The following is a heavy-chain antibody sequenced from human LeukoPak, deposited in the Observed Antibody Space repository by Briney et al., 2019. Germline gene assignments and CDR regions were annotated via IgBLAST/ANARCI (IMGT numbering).Heavy chain of an antibody. V-gene: IGHV3-23*01. Sequence: GGSLRLSCEASGFTFGSHAMYWVRQAPGKGLEWVAGIFGSGGSPHYADSVKGRFTISRDNSQNTVYLQINSLRAEDTAVYYCGKTTVGYSSGQKPAWPVDYWGQGTLVIVSS. CDR1: GFTFGSHA. D-gene: IGHD5-18*01. CDR2: IFGSGGSP. J-gene: IGHJ4*02. CDR3: GKTTVGYSSGQKPAWPVDY.